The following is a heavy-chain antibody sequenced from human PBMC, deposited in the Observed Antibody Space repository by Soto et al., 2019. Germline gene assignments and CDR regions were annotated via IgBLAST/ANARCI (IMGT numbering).Heavy chain of an antibody. D-gene: IGHD6-13*01. J-gene: IGHJ5*02. Sequence: QVQLQESGPGLVKPSQTLSLTCTVSGGSISSGGYYWSWIRQHPGKGLEWIGYIYYSGSTYYNPSPKSRVTISVERPKTRFSLRLSSVTAADRAGYSGARVGGITWSAPWGQETLSPSPQ. CDR3: ARVGGITWSAP. V-gene: IGHV4-31*03. CDR2: IYYSGST. CDR1: GGSISSGGYY.